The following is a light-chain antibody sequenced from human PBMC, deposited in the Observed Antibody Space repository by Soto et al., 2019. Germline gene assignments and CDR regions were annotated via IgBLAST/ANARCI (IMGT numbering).Light chain of an antibody. Sequence: EIVLTQSPGTLSLSPGERATLSCRASQRVGRNYLAWYQQKPSQAPRLLIYGASSRATGIPDRFSGSGSGTDFTLTISRLEPEDFAVYYCQQYHNSPLTFGQGTKVEIK. J-gene: IGKJ1*01. V-gene: IGKV3-20*01. CDR2: GAS. CDR3: QQYHNSPLT. CDR1: QRVGRNY.